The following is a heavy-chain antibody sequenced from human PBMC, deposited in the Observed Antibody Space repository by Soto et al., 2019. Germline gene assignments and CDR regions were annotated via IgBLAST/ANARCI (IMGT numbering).Heavy chain of an antibody. CDR2: IYYSGST. CDR1: GGSISSGGYY. CDR3: ARDWLSYRGLGGMDV. J-gene: IGHJ6*02. V-gene: IGHV4-31*03. Sequence: QVQLQESGPELVKPSQTLSLTCTVSGGSISSGGYYWSWIRQHPGKGLEWIGYIYYSGSTYYNPSLKSRVAISVDTSKNQFSLKLSSVTAADTAVYYCARDWLSYRGLGGMDVWGQGTTVTVSS. D-gene: IGHD2-2*01.